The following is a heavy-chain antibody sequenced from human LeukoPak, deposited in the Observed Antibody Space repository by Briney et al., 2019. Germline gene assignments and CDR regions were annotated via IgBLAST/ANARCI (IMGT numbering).Heavy chain of an antibody. Sequence: ASVKVSCKASGYTFTGYYMHRVRQAPGQGLEWMGWINPNSGGTNYAQKFQGRVTMTRDTSISTAYMELSRLRSDDTAVYYCARDTERPSSGLVGYWGQGTLVTVSS. CDR3: ARDTERPSSGLVGY. CDR2: INPNSGGT. CDR1: GYTFTGYY. D-gene: IGHD3-10*01. J-gene: IGHJ4*02. V-gene: IGHV1-2*02.